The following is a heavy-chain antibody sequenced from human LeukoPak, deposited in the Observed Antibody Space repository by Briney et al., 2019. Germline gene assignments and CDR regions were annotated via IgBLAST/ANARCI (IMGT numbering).Heavy chain of an antibody. D-gene: IGHD2-21*02. CDR2: IIPIFGTA. V-gene: IGHV1-69*05. Sequence: SVKVSCKASGGTFSSYAISWVRQAPGQGLEWMGGIIPIFGTANYAQKFQGRVTITTDESTSTAYMELSSLRSEDTAVYYCARGETAYCGGDCYYHDAFDIWGQGTMVTVSS. CDR1: GGTFSSYA. J-gene: IGHJ3*02. CDR3: ARGETAYCGGDCYYHDAFDI.